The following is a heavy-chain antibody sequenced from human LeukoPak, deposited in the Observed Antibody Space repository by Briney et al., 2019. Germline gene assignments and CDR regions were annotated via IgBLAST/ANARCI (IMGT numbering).Heavy chain of an antibody. CDR2: ISSSGSTI. J-gene: IGHJ4*02. CDR3: ARDPFNVDTAMVSPGY. V-gene: IGHV3-11*04. CDR1: GFTFSDYY. Sequence: PGGSLRLSCAASGFTFSDYYMSWIRQAPGKGLEWVSYISSSGSTIYYADSVKGRFTISRDNAKNSMYLQMNSLRPEDTAVYYCARDPFNVDTAMVSPGYWGQGTLVTVSS. D-gene: IGHD5-18*01.